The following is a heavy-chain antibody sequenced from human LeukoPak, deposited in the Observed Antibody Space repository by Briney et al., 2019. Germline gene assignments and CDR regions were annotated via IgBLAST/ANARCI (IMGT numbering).Heavy chain of an antibody. V-gene: IGHV4-38-2*02. CDR2: IYHSGNT. CDR1: DYSISSGYY. CDR3: AGPGGSGSYYRETDLIFDY. Sequence: SETLSLTCTVSDYSISSGYYWGWLRQPPGKGLEWIGSIYHSGNTYYNPSLKSRVTISVDTSKNQFSLKLSSVTAADTAVYYCAGPGGSGSYYRETDLIFDYWGQGTLVTVSS. D-gene: IGHD3-10*01. J-gene: IGHJ4*02.